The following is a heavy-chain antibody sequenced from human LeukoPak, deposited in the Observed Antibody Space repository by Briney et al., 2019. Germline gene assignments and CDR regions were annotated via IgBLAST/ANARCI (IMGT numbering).Heavy chain of an antibody. J-gene: IGHJ3*02. CDR2: INPKNGDT. CDR1: GYTFTGYY. CDR3: ARGRDGSTYDAFDI. V-gene: IGHV1-2*02. Sequence: ASVKVSCKASGYTFTGYYIHWVRQAPGQGLECVGWINPKNGDTNYAQQFQGRVTMTRDTSISTAYMELSRLRSDDTAVYYCARGRDGSTYDAFDIWGQGTMVTVSS. D-gene: IGHD5-24*01.